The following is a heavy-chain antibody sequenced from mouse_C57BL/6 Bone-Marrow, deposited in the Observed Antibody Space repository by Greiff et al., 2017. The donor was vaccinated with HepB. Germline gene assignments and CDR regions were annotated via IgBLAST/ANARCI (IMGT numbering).Heavy chain of an antibody. D-gene: IGHD1-1*01. V-gene: IGHV1-80*01. Sequence: VQRVESGAELVKPGASVKISCKASGYAFSSYWMNWVKQRPGKGLEWIGQIYPGDGDTNYNGKFKGKATLTADKSSSTAYMQLSSLTSEDSAVYFCARGLGYGSSAWFAYWGQGTLVTVSA. CDR1: GYAFSSYW. CDR3: ARGLGYGSSAWFAY. J-gene: IGHJ3*01. CDR2: IYPGDGDT.